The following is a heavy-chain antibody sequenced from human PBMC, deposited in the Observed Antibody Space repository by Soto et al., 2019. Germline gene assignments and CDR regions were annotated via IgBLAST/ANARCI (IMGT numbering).Heavy chain of an antibody. J-gene: IGHJ6*02. Sequence: QAHLEQSGAEVKRPGASVKVSCKASGYTFSSYAISWVRQAPGQGLEWMGRIIPFIGTANYAQKFQGRVTITADESTSTAYMELTSLRSEDTAVYYCARVVMTTVPASYYYGMDVWGQGTTVTVSS. D-gene: IGHD4-4*01. CDR1: GYTFSSYA. V-gene: IGHV1-69*18. CDR3: ARVVMTTVPASYYYGMDV. CDR2: IIPFIGTA.